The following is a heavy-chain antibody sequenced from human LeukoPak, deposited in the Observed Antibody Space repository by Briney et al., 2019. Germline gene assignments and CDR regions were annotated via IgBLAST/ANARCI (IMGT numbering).Heavy chain of an antibody. V-gene: IGHV3-23*01. CDR3: AKSFRFYGESPAH. D-gene: IGHD4-17*01. CDR1: GFTFSSYA. J-gene: IGHJ4*02. CDR2: ISGSGGGT. Sequence: GGSLRLSCAASGFTFSSYAMSWVRQAPGKGLEWVSAISGSGGGTYYADSVKGRFTISRDNSKNTLYLQMNSLRAEDTAVYYCAKSFRFYGESPAHWGQGTLVTVSS.